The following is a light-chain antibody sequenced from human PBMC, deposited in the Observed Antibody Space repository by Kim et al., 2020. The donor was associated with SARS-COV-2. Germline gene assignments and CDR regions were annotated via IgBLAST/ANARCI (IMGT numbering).Light chain of an antibody. CDR3: QQYESSPWT. J-gene: IGKJ1*01. CDR1: QTIGSH. V-gene: IGKV1-5*03. Sequence: DIQMTQSPNTLSASVGDRVTITCRASQTIGSHLAWYQQKPGRAPKLLIYKASTLESGVPSRFSGSGSGTEFTLSISSLQPEDFATFYCQQYESSPWTFGRGTKVDIK. CDR2: KAS.